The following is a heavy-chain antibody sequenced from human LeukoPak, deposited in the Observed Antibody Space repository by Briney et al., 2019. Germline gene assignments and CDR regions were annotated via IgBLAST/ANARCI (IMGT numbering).Heavy chain of an antibody. V-gene: IGHV4-59*01. D-gene: IGHD5-24*01. CDR2: NYYSGST. CDR3: ASGMEMANPVWYYFDS. CDR1: GGSISSYY. Sequence: PSETLSLTCTVSGGSISSYYWSWIRQPPGKGLEWIGYNYYSGSTNYNPSLKSRVTISVDTSKNQFSLRLSSVTAAETAVYYCASGMEMANPVWYYFDSWGQGTLVAVSS. J-gene: IGHJ4*02.